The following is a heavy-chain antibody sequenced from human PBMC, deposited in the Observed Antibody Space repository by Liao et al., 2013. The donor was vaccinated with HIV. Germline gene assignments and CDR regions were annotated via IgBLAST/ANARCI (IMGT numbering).Heavy chain of an antibody. CDR3: ARGTTDWGSVNY. V-gene: IGHV4-39*07. CDR1: GGSISGSDYY. CDR2: VFYSGST. D-gene: IGHD7-27*01. Sequence: QVQLQESGPGLVKPSETLSLTCTVSGGSISGSDYYWGWIRQPPGKGLEWIGSVFYSGSTYYNASLKSRVTISVDTSKNQFSLKLSSVTAADTAVYYCARGTTDWGSVNYWGQGTLVTVSS. J-gene: IGHJ4*02.